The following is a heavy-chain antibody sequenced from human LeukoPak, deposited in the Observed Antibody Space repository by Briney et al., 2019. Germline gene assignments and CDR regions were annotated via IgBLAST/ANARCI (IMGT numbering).Heavy chain of an antibody. CDR3: ARLESPGWFDP. D-gene: IGHD3-3*01. J-gene: IGHJ5*02. CDR1: DGSISSSSSY. V-gene: IGHV4-39*01. CDR2: IYYNGNT. Sequence: SETLSLTCTVSDGSISSSSSYWAWIRQPPGKGLEWIATIYYNGNTYYNSSLKTRVTISVDTSKNQFSLVLTSVTAADTAVYYCARLESPGWFDPWGQGTLVTVSS.